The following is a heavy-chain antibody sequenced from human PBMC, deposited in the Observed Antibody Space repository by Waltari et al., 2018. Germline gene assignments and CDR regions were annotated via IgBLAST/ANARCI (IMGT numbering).Heavy chain of an antibody. D-gene: IGHD1-7*01. Sequence: EVQLVESGGGLVQTGGSLRVSCTASGFTFSSSWLPWVRQVPGKGLVWVSRINSDGSGTSYADSAKGRFTISRDNAKNTLFLQMNSLRGEDTAVYYCASGNSHAFDLWGQGTMVTVSS. V-gene: IGHV3-74*01. CDR3: ASGNSHAFDL. J-gene: IGHJ3*01. CDR1: GFTFSSSW. CDR2: INSDGSGT.